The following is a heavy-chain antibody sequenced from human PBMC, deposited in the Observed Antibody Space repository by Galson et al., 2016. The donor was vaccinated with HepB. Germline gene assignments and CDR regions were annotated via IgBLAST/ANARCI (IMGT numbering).Heavy chain of an antibody. J-gene: IGHJ4*02. CDR3: ARDRTDHGSGTYGHDS. Sequence: SLRLSCAASGFTFSSYAMTWVRQAPGKGLEWVSAGYGGGGGPHYADSVKGRFTMSRDISRNTLYLQMNNLRAEDTAMYYCARDRTDHGSGTYGHDSWGQGTLVTVSS. CDR2: GYGGGGGP. CDR1: GFTFSSYA. V-gene: IGHV3-23*01. D-gene: IGHD3-16*01.